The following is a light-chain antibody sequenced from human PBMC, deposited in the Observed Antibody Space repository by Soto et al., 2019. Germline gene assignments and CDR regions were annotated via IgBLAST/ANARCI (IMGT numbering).Light chain of an antibody. CDR3: QQYDNPLIT. CDR1: QDIDSF. CDR2: GAS. Sequence: DIQMTQSPSSLFPSVGDRVRITCQASQDIDSFLNWYQQKPGKPPKLLIDGASNLATGVPSRFSGSGSGTDFTFTISSLQPEDVATYYCQQYDNPLITFGQGTRLEIK. V-gene: IGKV1-33*01. J-gene: IGKJ5*01.